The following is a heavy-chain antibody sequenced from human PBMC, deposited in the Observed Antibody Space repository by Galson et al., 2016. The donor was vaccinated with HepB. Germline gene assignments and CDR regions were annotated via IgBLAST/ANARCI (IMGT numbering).Heavy chain of an antibody. D-gene: IGHD3-22*01. CDR2: ISGSGGGS. CDR3: AKSSSGAFAGPFDF. J-gene: IGHJ3*01. Sequence: SLRLSCAASGFTFSDYAMNWVRQIPGKGLEWVSVISGSGGGSFYGDSVKGRFTITRDNSKNLLYLQMSSRRGEETAKYYCAKSSSGAFAGPFDFWGQGTMVTVSS. CDR1: GFTFSDYA. V-gene: IGHV3-23*01.